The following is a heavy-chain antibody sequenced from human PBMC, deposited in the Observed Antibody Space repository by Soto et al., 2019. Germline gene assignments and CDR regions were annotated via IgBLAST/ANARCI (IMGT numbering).Heavy chain of an antibody. Sequence: SETLSLTCTVSGGSISSYYWSWIRQPPGKGLEWIGYIYYSGSTNYNPSLKSRVTISVDTSKNQFSLKLSSVTAADTAVYYCARDRWALLDNKAYNWFDPWGQGTLVTVSS. D-gene: IGHD1-26*01. V-gene: IGHV4-59*01. CDR1: GGSISSYY. CDR2: IYYSGST. J-gene: IGHJ5*02. CDR3: ARDRWALLDNKAYNWFDP.